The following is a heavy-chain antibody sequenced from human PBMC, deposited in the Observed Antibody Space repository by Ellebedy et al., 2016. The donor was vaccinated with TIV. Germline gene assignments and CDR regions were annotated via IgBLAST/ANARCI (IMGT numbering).Heavy chain of an antibody. Sequence: PGGSLRLSWPASGFIFNSHGMHWVRQAPGKGLEWVAVISGHGLTTYYADSVKVRFTISRDNSNNSLYLQMNSLRAEDTAVYYCARDYASGWGQGTLVTVSS. J-gene: IGHJ4*02. D-gene: IGHD3-16*01. V-gene: IGHV3-30*13. CDR3: ARDYASG. CDR2: ISGHGLTT. CDR1: GFIFNSHG.